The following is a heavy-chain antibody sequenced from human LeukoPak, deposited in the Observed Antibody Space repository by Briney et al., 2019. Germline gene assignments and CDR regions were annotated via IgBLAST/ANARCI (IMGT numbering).Heavy chain of an antibody. CDR2: ISYDGSNK. V-gene: IGHV3-30*03. CDR1: GFTFSSYG. CDR3: ARQGGDWYAFDY. D-gene: IGHD6-19*01. J-gene: IGHJ4*02. Sequence: GGSLRLSCAASGFTFSSYGMHWVRQAPGKGLEWVAVISYDGSNKYYADSVKGRFTISRDNSKNTLYLQMTSLRAEDTAVYFCARQGGDWYAFDYWGQGTLVTVSS.